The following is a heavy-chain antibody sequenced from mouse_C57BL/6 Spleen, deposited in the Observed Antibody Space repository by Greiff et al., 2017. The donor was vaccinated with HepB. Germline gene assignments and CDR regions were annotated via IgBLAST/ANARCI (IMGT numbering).Heavy chain of an antibody. V-gene: IGHV1-82*01. Sequence: VQLQQSGPELVKPGASVKISCKASGYAFSSSWMNWVKQRPGKGLEWIGRIYPGDGDTNYNGKFKGKATLTADKSSSTAYMQLSSLTSEDSAVYFCANSYYGSSWGAYWGQGTLVTVSA. CDR2: IYPGDGDT. J-gene: IGHJ3*01. CDR1: GYAFSSSW. CDR3: ANSYYGSSWGAY. D-gene: IGHD1-1*01.